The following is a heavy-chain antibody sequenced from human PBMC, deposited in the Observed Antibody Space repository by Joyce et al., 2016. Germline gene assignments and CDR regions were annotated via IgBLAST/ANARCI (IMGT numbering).Heavy chain of an antibody. CDR3: AQDEVLATQAFDV. D-gene: IGHD4/OR15-4a*01. CDR1: GYTFTNYA. V-gene: IGHV7-4-1*02. CDR2: INTHAGTP. J-gene: IGHJ3*01. Sequence: QVQLVQSGSELKKPGASVKVSCKASGYTFTNYAIDWVRQAPGQGLEWMGWINTHAGTPTYAQDVTGRFVFSLDTAVSTTYLRSSSLKAGDTAVYFCAQDEVLATQAFDVWGQRTMVTVSS.